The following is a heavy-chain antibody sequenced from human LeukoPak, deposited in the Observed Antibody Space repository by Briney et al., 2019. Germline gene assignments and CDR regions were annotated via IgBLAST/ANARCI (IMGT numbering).Heavy chain of an antibody. CDR1: GGTFSSYA. CDR3: ARALYYDILRRAYGFDP. CDR2: IIPIFGTA. J-gene: IGHJ5*02. V-gene: IGHV1-69*13. Sequence: GASVKVSCKASGGTFSSYAISWVRQAPGQGLEWMGGIIPIFGTANYAQKFQGRVTITADESTSTAYMELSSLRSEDTAVYYCARALYYDILRRAYGFDPWGQGTLVTVSS. D-gene: IGHD3-9*01.